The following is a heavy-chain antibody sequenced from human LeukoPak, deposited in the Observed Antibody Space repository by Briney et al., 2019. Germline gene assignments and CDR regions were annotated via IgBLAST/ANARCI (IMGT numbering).Heavy chain of an antibody. CDR3: ARDVPDFWSGFDS. Sequence: EASVTVSCTASGYPFYTYGLSWVRQAPGQGLEWMGQISGNDGATKYAQKFQGRVTMTTDTATSTAYMELTSLTSDDTAVYYCARDVPDFWSGFDSWGQGTLVTVSP. CDR2: ISGNDGAT. J-gene: IGHJ4*02. V-gene: IGHV1-18*01. D-gene: IGHD3-3*01. CDR1: GYPFYTYG.